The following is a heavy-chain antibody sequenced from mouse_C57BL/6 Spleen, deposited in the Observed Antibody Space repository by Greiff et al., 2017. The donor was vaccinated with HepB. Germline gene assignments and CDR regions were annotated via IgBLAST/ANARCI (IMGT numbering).Heavy chain of an antibody. CDR2: ISYSGST. CDR3: ARGGNYGRGVDY. CDR1: GYSITSGYD. J-gene: IGHJ2*01. D-gene: IGHD1-1*01. Sequence: EVQLQESGPGMVKPSQSLSLTCTVTGYSITSGYDWHWIRHFPGNKLEWMGYISYSGSTNYNPSLKSRISITHDTSKNHFFLKLNSVTTEDTATYYCARGGNYGRGVDYWGQGTTLTVSS. V-gene: IGHV3-1*01.